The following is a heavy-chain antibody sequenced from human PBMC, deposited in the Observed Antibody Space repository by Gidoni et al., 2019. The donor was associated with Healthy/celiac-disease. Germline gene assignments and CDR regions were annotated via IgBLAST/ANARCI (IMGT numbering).Heavy chain of an antibody. CDR3: ARDRSSGWYWGAFDI. Sequence: QVQLQESGPGLVKPSETLSLTCTVSGGSISSYYWSWIRQPPGKGLEWIGYIYYSGSTNYNPSLKSRVTISVDTSKNQFSLKLSSVTAADTAVYYCARDRSSGWYWGAFDIWGQGTMVTVSS. V-gene: IGHV4-59*01. CDR1: GGSISSYY. CDR2: IYYSGST. J-gene: IGHJ3*02. D-gene: IGHD6-19*01.